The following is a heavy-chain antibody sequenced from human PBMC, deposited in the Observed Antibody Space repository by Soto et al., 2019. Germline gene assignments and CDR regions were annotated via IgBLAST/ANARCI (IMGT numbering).Heavy chain of an antibody. V-gene: IGHV1-18*01. D-gene: IGHD3-16*01. CDR1: GYTFTNFG. J-gene: IGHJ4*02. CDR3: GGGGPPIDS. Sequence: QVQLVQSGAEVKKPGASVKVSCKASGYTFTNFGISWVRQAPGQGLEWMGWISAYNGNTNYAQKFQARATMPKNTSTSTACMEVGSLRFAATAVYYWGGGGPPIDSGGQGTLATAPS. CDR2: ISAYNGNT.